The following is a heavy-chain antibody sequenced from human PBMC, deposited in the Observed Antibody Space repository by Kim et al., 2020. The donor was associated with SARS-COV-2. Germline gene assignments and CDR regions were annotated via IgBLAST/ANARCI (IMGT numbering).Heavy chain of an antibody. CDR3: VKDISSSFWKGAFEI. Sequence: GGSLRLSCSASGFVFNYFAMHWVRQAPGKGLEYVSAINSNGGSTHYADSVKGRLIISRDNSRDTLYLQLSRLRSEDTAVYYCVKDISSSFWKGAFEIWG. CDR1: GFVFNYFA. CDR2: INSNGGST. V-gene: IGHV3-64D*06. D-gene: IGHD3-3*01. J-gene: IGHJ3*02.